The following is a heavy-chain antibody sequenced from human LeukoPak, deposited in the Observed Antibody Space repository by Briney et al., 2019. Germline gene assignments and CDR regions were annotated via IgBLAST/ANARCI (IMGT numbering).Heavy chain of an antibody. J-gene: IGHJ5*02. V-gene: IGHV4-39*01. D-gene: IGHD3-22*01. CDR3: ARQSSGYYYGWFDP. Sequence: PSQTLSLTCTVSGGSILDSTYYWAWIRQPPGKGLEWIATIFYTGNTHYNPSLKSRVTMSVDTVKNQFSLNLNSVTAADTAVYYCARQSSGYYYGWFDPWGQGTLVTVSS. CDR1: GGSILDSTYY. CDR2: IFYTGNT.